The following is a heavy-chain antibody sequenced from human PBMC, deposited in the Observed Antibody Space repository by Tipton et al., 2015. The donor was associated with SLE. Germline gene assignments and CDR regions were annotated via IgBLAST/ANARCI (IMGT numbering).Heavy chain of an antibody. J-gene: IGHJ3*02. CDR1: GGSISSSNW. D-gene: IGHD6-19*01. Sequence: TLSLTCAVSGGSISSSNWWSWVRQPPGKVLGWIGEIYHSGSTNYNPSLKSRVTISVDTSKNQFSLKLSSVTAADTAVYYCARDPSSGWTGFDAFDIWGQGTMVTVSS. V-gene: IGHV4-4*02. CDR2: IYHSGST. CDR3: ARDPSSGWTGFDAFDI.